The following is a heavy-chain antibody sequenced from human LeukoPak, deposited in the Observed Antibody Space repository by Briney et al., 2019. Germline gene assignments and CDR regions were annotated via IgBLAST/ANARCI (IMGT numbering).Heavy chain of an antibody. Sequence: GGSLRLSCAASGLTLSSYAMSWARQAPGKGLEWVSAIVGSSDRTYYADSVKGRFTISRDSSKNTVYLQMNSLRAEDTAVYYCARYYSHTSDWSEGGLDQWGQGTLVTVSS. CDR3: ARYYSHTSDWSEGGLDQ. D-gene: IGHD6-19*01. CDR2: IVGSSDRT. CDR1: GLTLSSYA. V-gene: IGHV3-23*01. J-gene: IGHJ4*02.